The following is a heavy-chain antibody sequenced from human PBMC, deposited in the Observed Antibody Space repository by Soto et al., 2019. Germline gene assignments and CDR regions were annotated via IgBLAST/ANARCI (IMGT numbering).Heavy chain of an antibody. CDR1: GYTFTSYG. D-gene: IGHD2-21*02. Sequence: ASVKVSCKASGYTFTSYGISWVRQAPGQGLEWMGWISAYNGNTNYGQKLQGRVTMTTDTSTSTAYMELRSLRSDDTAVYYCASPIVVVTAISGYYYYGMDVWGQGTTVTVSS. V-gene: IGHV1-18*04. CDR2: ISAYNGNT. J-gene: IGHJ6*02. CDR3: ASPIVVVTAISGYYYYGMDV.